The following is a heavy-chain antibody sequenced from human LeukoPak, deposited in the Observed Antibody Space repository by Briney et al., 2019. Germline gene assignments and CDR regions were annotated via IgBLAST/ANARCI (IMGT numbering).Heavy chain of an antibody. Sequence: GGSLRLSCTVSGFTVSSNSMSWVRQAPGKGLGWVSAISGSGGSTYYADSVKGRFTISRDNSKNTLYLQMNSLRAEDTAVYYCAKLGSYDILTGYVDYWGQGTLVTVSS. CDR1: GFTVSSNS. V-gene: IGHV3-23*01. J-gene: IGHJ4*02. CDR3: AKLGSYDILTGYVDY. CDR2: ISGSGGST. D-gene: IGHD3-9*01.